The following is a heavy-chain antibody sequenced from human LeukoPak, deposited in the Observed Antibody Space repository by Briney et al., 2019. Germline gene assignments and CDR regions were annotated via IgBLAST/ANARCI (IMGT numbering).Heavy chain of an antibody. CDR2: ISSSASII. Sequence: GGSLRLSCAASGFTFSDYEMNWVRQAPGKGLEWVSYISSSASIIYYSDSVKGRLTISRDNAKNSLYLQMNSLRAEDTAVYYCAELGITMIGGVWGKGTTVTISS. V-gene: IGHV3-48*03. J-gene: IGHJ6*04. CDR3: AELGITMIGGV. CDR1: GFTFSDYE. D-gene: IGHD3-10*02.